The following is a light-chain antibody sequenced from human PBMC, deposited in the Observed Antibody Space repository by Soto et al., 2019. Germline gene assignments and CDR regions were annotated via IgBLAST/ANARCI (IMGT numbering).Light chain of an antibody. CDR1: QSVSSSY. CDR2: GAS. Sequence: EIVLTQSPGTLSFSPWGIATLSCRASQSVSSSYLAWYQQKPGQAPRLLIYGASTRATGVPARFSGSGSGTEFTLTISSLQSEDFAVYYCLQYNDWPPWTFGQGTKVDIK. J-gene: IGKJ1*01. CDR3: LQYNDWPPWT. V-gene: IGKV3-15*01.